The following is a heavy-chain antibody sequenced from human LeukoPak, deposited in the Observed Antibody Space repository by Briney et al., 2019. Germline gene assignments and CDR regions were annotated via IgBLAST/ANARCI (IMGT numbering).Heavy chain of an antibody. CDR1: GFTFSSYG. CDR2: ISYDGSNK. CDR3: AKDRGTYYDSSGYYSPYYFDY. Sequence: GGSLRLSCAASGFTFSSYGMHWVRQAPGKGLEWVAIISYDGSNKHYADSVKGRFTISRDNSKNTLYLQMNSLRAEDTAVYYCAKDRGTYYDSSGYYSPYYFDYWGQGTLVTVSS. V-gene: IGHV3-30*18. J-gene: IGHJ4*02. D-gene: IGHD3-22*01.